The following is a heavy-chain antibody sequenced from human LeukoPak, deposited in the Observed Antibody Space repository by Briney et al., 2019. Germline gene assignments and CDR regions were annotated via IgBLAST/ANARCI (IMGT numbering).Heavy chain of an antibody. V-gene: IGHV3-7*03. Sequence: QPGGSLRLSCVASGFTFTDYFMSWVRQAPGKGLEWVASIKHNGGEKYYVDSVKGRFTISRDNAKNSLYLQMNSLRAEDTALYYCARVGLRFLEWLLSEGYYFDYWGQGTLVTVSS. D-gene: IGHD3-3*01. J-gene: IGHJ4*02. CDR3: ARVGLRFLEWLLSEGYYFDY. CDR1: GFTFTDYF. CDR2: IKHNGGEK.